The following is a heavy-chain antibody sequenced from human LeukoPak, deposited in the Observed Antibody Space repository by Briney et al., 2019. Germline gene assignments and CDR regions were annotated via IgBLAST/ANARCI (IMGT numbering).Heavy chain of an antibody. D-gene: IGHD2-2*02. J-gene: IGHJ6*02. CDR1: GYTFTSYD. CDR3: ARVSAILFMDV. Sequence: ASVKVSCKASGYTFTSYDINWVRQATGQGLEWMGWMNPSSGNTGYAQKFQGRVTMTRNTSISTAYMEPSSLRSEDTAVYYCARVSAILFMDVWGQGTTVTVSS. V-gene: IGHV1-8*01. CDR2: MNPSSGNT.